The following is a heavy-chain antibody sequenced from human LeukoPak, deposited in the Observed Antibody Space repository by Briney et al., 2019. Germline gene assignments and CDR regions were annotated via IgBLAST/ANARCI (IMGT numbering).Heavy chain of an antibody. CDR2: INSDGSST. J-gene: IGHJ4*02. D-gene: IGHD6-13*01. CDR1: GFTFSSYW. V-gene: IGHV3-74*01. Sequence: GGSLRLSCAASGFTFSSYWMHWVRQAPRKGLVWVSRINSDGSSTSYADSVKGRFTISRDNAKNTLYLQMNSLRAEDTAVYYCARVSSWYSYDYWGQGTLVTVSS. CDR3: ARVSSWYSYDY.